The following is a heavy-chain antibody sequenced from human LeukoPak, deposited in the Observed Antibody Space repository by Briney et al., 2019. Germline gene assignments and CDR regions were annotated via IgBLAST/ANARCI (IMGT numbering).Heavy chain of an antibody. J-gene: IGHJ4*02. V-gene: IGHV3-15*01. CDR2: IKSKTDGGTT. CDR1: GFTFSNAW. Sequence: GGSLRLSCAASGFTFSNAWMSWVRQAPGKGLEWVGRIKSKTDGGTTDYAAPVKGGFTIPRDDSKNTLYLQMNSLKTEDTAVYYCTTDRPRESGSYQTIDYWGQGTLVTVSS. CDR3: TTDRPRESGSYQTIDY. D-gene: IGHD1-26*01.